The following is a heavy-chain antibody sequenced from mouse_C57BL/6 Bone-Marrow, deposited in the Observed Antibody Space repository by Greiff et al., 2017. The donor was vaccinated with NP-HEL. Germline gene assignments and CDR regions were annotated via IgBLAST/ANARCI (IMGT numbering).Heavy chain of an antibody. CDR2: IYPGSGNT. D-gene: IGHD1-1*01. CDR1: GYTFTDYY. Sequence: QVQLQQSGAELVRPGASVKLSCKASGYTFTDYYINWVKQRPGQGLEWIARIYPGSGNTYYNEKFKGKATLTAEKSSSTAYMQLSSLTSEDSAVYFCARERCKGGEFTTVVGYFDVWGTGTTVTVSS. CDR3: ARERCKGGEFTTVVGYFDV. V-gene: IGHV1-76*01. J-gene: IGHJ1*03.